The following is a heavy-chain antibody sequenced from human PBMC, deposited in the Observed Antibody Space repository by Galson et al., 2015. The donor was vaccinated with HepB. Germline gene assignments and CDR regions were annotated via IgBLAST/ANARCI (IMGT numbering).Heavy chain of an antibody. V-gene: IGHV1-46*03. CDR3: ASCGSWYDCEYNNYGMDV. D-gene: IGHD6-13*01. J-gene: IGHJ6*02. Sequence: SVKVSCKASGYTFTSYYMHWVRQAPGQGLEWMGIINPSGGSTSYAQKFQGRVTMTRDTSTSTVYMELSSLRSEDTAVYYCASCGSWYDCEYNNYGMDVWGQGTTVTVSS. CDR2: INPSGGST. CDR1: GYTFTSYY.